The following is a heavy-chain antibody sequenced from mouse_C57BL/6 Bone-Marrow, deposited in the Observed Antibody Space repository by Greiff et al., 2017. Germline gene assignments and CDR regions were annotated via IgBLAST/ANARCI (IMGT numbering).Heavy chain of an antibody. CDR1: GFTFSSYA. CDR3: TREGGYDYGAY. CDR2: ISSGGDYI. Sequence: EVKLVESGEGLVKPGGSLKLSCAASGFTFSSYAMSWVRQTPEKRLEWVAYISSGGDYIYYADTVKGRFTISRDNARNTLYLQMSSLKSEDTAMYYCTREGGYDYGAYWGQGTLVTVSA. V-gene: IGHV5-9-1*02. J-gene: IGHJ3*01. D-gene: IGHD2-4*01.